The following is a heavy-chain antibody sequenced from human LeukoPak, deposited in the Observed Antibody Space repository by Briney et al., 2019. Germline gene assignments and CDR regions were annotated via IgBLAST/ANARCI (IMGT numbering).Heavy chain of an antibody. CDR3: ARDYDSSGYYFEAFDY. D-gene: IGHD3-22*01. J-gene: IGHJ4*02. Sequence: GGSLRLSCAASGFTFSRYGMHWVRRAPGKGLEWVAVIWHDGSKKYYGDSVKGRVTISRDDSKNTLYLQMNSLRGEDTAVYYCARDYDSSGYYFEAFDYWGQGTLVTVSS. V-gene: IGHV3-33*01. CDR2: IWHDGSKK. CDR1: GFTFSRYG.